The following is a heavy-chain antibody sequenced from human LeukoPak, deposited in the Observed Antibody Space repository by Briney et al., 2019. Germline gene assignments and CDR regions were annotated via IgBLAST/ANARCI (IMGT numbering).Heavy chain of an antibody. J-gene: IGHJ2*01. Sequence: GGALRLSCADSTFSFSTYEMNWVRQTPGKGLEWVSYISDSGSAIYHADSVKGRFTIFRDNAKKSLYLHMNSLRADDSAVYYCAKSYLGYFDLWGRGTLVTVSS. CDR3: AKSYLGYFDL. CDR1: TFSFSTYE. D-gene: IGHD3-10*01. V-gene: IGHV3-48*03. CDR2: ISDSGSAI.